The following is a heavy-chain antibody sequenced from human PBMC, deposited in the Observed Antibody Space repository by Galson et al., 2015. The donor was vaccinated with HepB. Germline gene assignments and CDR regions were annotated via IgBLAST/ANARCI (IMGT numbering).Heavy chain of an antibody. D-gene: IGHD3-3*01. CDR1: GFTFSNYN. J-gene: IGHJ4*02. CDR3: SRGGPHASRTTIFGVVIQPFDY. CDR2: ISGGWTHI. V-gene: IGHV3-21*01. Sequence: SLRLSCAASGFTFSNYNINWVRQAPGKGLEWVSSISGGWTHIYYADSVKGRFTISRDNPKNSVYLQMNSLRVEDTAIYYCSRGGPHASRTTIFGVVIQPFDYWGQGTLVAVSA.